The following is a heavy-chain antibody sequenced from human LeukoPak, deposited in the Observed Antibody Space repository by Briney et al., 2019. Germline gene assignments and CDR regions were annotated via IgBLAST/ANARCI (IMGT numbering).Heavy chain of an antibody. CDR1: GFTFSSYA. CDR2: ISGSGGST. V-gene: IGHV3-23*01. CDR3: AKDLIVVVITFTFDY. Sequence: PGGSLRLSCAASGFTFSSYAMSWVRQAPGKGLEWVSAISGSGGSTYYADSVKGRFTISRDNSKNTLYPQMNSLRAEDTAVYYCAKDLIVVVITFTFDYWGQGTLVTVSS. D-gene: IGHD3-22*01. J-gene: IGHJ4*02.